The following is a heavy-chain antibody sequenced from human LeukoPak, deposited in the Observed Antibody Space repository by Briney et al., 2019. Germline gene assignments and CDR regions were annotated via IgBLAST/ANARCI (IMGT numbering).Heavy chain of an antibody. CDR3: AKAKLNYYDSSGPAGAFDI. J-gene: IGHJ3*02. D-gene: IGHD3-22*01. CDR2: IKEDGSEK. Sequence: GGSLRLSCAASEFTFSSYWMSWVRQAPGKGLEWVANIKEDGSEKYYVDSVKGRFTISRDNAKNSLFLQMNSLRAEDTAVYYCAKAKLNYYDSSGPAGAFDIWGQGTMVTASS. V-gene: IGHV3-7*03. CDR1: EFTFSSYW.